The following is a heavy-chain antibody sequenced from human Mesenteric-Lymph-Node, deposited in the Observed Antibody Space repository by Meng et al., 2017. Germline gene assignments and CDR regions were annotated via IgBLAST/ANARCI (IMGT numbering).Heavy chain of an antibody. J-gene: IGHJ4*02. CDR3: VRDPARSVVIAFDF. V-gene: IGHV6-1*01. Sequence: VPLQGPVSGVVMASQPLPVTCACSGVRDSSYSAAWNWIGQSPSRGRACVGRTDFRSKWYNDYEVTVTGRLNINPDTSKNQFSLHLNSMTLEDTAVYFCVRDPARSVVIAFDFWGQGTLVTVSS. D-gene: IGHD3-22*01. CDR2: TDFRSKWYN. CDR1: GVRDSSYSAA.